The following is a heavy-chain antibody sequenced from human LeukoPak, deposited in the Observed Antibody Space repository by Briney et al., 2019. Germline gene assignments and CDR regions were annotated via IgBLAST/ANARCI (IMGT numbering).Heavy chain of an antibody. CDR3: ARGLDVERSSAWSWGPKKFYYNAMDV. J-gene: IGHJ6*02. D-gene: IGHD3-9*01. V-gene: IGHV1-8*01. CDR1: GYTFTSSN. CDR2: MNPSSGNT. Sequence: AAVRVSCKVSGYTFTSSNINWVRQAPGQGLEWMGWMNPSSGNTAYAPRFQGRVTMTRDTSTNTAFLQLTSLRSEDTAVYYCARGLDVERSSAWSWGPKKFYYNAMDVWGQGTMVTVSS.